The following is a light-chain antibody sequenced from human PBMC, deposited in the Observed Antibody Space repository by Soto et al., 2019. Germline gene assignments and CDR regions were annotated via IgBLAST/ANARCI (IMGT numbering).Light chain of an antibody. Sequence: QSVLTQPPSASGTPGQRVTISCSGSSSNIGSNYVYWYQQLPGTTPKLLIIRNNQRPSGVPDRLSGSKSGTSASLAISGLRSEDEADYYCAAWDDSLSGWVFGGGTKLTVL. CDR3: AAWDDSLSGWV. V-gene: IGLV1-47*01. J-gene: IGLJ3*02. CDR1: SSNIGSNY. CDR2: RNN.